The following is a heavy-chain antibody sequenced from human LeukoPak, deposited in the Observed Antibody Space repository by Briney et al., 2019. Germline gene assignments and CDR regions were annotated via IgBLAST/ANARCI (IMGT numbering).Heavy chain of an antibody. CDR3: ARTYSGSHFDY. CDR2: IYYSGST. V-gene: IGHV4-59*01. CDR1: GGSISSYY. Sequence: PSETLSLTCTVSGGSISSYYWSWIRQPPGKGLEWIGYIYYSGSTNYNPSLKSRVTISVDTSKNQFSLKLSSVTAADTAVYYCARTYSGSHFDYWGQGTLVTVSS. D-gene: IGHD1-26*01. J-gene: IGHJ4*02.